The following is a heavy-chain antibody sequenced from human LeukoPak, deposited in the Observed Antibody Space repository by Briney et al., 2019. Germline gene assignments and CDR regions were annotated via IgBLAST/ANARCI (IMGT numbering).Heavy chain of an antibody. CDR3: ASPTAGDDGGYFQH. V-gene: IGHV4-39*02. J-gene: IGHJ1*01. CDR1: GVSISSSSYY. CDR2: IYYSGSI. Sequence: SETLSLTCTVSGVSISSSSYYWGWIRQPPGKGLEWIGSIYYSGSIYYNPSLKGRVTISGDTSRNHFSLRLSSVTAADTAVYYCASPTAGDDGGYFQHWGQGTLVTVSS. D-gene: IGHD6-25*01.